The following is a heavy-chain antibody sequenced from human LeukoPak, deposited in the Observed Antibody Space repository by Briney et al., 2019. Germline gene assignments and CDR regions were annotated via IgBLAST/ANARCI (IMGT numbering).Heavy chain of an antibody. Sequence: GGSLRLSCAASGFTFSSYWMSWVRQAPGKGLEWVANIKQDGSEKYYVDSVKGRFTISRDNAKNSLYLQMNSLRAEDTAVYYCARERGAARNRGFDYWGQGTLVTVSS. CDR2: IKQDGSEK. J-gene: IGHJ4*02. CDR1: GFTFSSYW. V-gene: IGHV3-7*01. D-gene: IGHD6-6*01. CDR3: ARERGAARNRGFDY.